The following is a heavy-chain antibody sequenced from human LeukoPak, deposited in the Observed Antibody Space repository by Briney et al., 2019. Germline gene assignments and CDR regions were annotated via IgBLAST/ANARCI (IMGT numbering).Heavy chain of an antibody. CDR3: ARQENSGSYGVGY. CDR1: GYSFTNYW. V-gene: IGHV5-51*01. J-gene: IGHJ4*02. Sequence: GESLKISCKASGYSFTNYWIGWARQMPGKGLEWLVIIYPGDFDTRYSPSFQGQVTISADKSDSTAYLQWSSVKASDTAMYYCARQENSGSYGVGYWGRGTLVTVSS. CDR2: IYPGDFDT. D-gene: IGHD1-26*01.